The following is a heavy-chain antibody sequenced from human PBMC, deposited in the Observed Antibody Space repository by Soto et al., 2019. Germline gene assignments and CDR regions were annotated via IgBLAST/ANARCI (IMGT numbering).Heavy chain of an antibody. CDR3: AKAGRGHIVATIMVYYYMDV. CDR1: GFTFSSYG. CDR2: ISYDGSNK. J-gene: IGHJ6*03. V-gene: IGHV3-30*18. Sequence: GGSLRLSCAASGFTFSSYGMHWVRQAPGKGLEWVAVISYDGSNKYYADSVKGRFTISRDNSKNTLYLQMNSLRAEDTAVYYCAKAGRGHIVATIMVYYYMDVWGKGTTVTVSS. D-gene: IGHD5-12*01.